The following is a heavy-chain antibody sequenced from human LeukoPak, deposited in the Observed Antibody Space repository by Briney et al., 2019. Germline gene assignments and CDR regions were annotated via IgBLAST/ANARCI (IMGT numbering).Heavy chain of an antibody. J-gene: IGHJ1*01. CDR2: IIPIFDTT. Sequence: SVKVSCKASGGTFSSYVLSWVRQAPGQGLEWMGGIIPIFDTTNYAQKLQDRVTITADESTTTVYMELSSLRSEDTAVYYCARAEGGYSSIRGYFQHWGQGTLVTVSS. CDR1: GGTFSSYV. CDR3: ARAEGGYSSIRGYFQH. V-gene: IGHV1-69*13. D-gene: IGHD6-13*01.